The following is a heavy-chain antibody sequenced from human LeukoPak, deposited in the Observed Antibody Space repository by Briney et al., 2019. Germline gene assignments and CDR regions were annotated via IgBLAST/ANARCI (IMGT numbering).Heavy chain of an antibody. J-gene: IGHJ4*02. V-gene: IGHV3-23*01. D-gene: IGHD6-6*01. CDR3: ARAPTGGYSSSSTAHFDY. CDR2: ISGSGGST. CDR1: GFTFSSYA. Sequence: GGSLRLSCAASGFTFSSYAMSWVRQAPGKGLEWVSAISGSGGSTYYADSVKGRFTISRDNAKNSLYLQMNSLRAEDTAVYYCARAPTGGYSSSSTAHFDYWGQGTLVTVSS.